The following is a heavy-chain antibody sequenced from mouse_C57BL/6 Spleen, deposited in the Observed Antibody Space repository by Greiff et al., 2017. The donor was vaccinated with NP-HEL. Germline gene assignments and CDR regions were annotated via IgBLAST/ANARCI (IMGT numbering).Heavy chain of an antibody. V-gene: IGHV3-6*01. J-gene: IGHJ2*01. CDR2: ISYDGSN. Sequence: VQLKESGPGLVKPSQSLSLTCSVTGYSITSGYYWNWIRQFPGNKLEWMGYISYDGSNNYNPSLKNRISITRDTSKNQFFLKLNSVTTEDTATYYCARESYYGSYYFDYWGQGTTLTVSS. CDR1: GYSITSGYY. D-gene: IGHD1-1*01. CDR3: ARESYYGSYYFDY.